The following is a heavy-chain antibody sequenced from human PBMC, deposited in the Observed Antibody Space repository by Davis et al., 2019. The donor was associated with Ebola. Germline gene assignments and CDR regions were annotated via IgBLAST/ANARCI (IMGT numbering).Heavy chain of an antibody. CDR2: ISAYNGNT. D-gene: IGHD2-15*01. V-gene: IGHV1-18*01. CDR3: ARDYQFGYCSGGSCYPFDY. CDR1: GGTFSSYA. Sequence: ASVKVSCKASGGTFSSYAISWVRQAPGQGLEWMGWISAYNGNTNYAQKLQGRVTMTTDTSTSTAYMELRSLRSDDTAVYYCARDYQFGYCSGGSCYPFDYWGQGTLVTVSS. J-gene: IGHJ4*02.